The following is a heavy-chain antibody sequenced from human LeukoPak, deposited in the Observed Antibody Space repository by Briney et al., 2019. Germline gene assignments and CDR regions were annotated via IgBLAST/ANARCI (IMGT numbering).Heavy chain of an antibody. D-gene: IGHD1-26*01. CDR1: GGSFSAYY. CDR2: INHSGST. V-gene: IGHV4-34*01. J-gene: IGHJ3*02. Sequence: PSETLSLTCAVYGGSFSAYYWSWIRQPPGKGLEWIGEINHSGSTNYNPSLKSRVTISIDTSKNPFSLKLSSVTAADTAVYYCARGATEWELPSDDTFDIWGQGTMVTVSS. CDR3: ARGATEWELPSDDTFDI.